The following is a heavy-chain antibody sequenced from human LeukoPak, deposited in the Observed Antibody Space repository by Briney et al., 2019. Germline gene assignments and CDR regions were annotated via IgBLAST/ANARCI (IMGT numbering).Heavy chain of an antibody. D-gene: IGHD6-13*01. J-gene: IGHJ6*02. Sequence: ASVKVSCKASGYTFTSYGISWVRQAPGQGLEWMGWISAYNGNTNYAQKLQGRVTMTTDTSTSTAYMELRSLRSDDTAVYYCARDTGAAAGSHYYYYGMDVWGQGTTVTVSS. CDR3: ARDTGAAAGSHYYYYGMDV. CDR2: ISAYNGNT. V-gene: IGHV1-18*01. CDR1: GYTFTSYG.